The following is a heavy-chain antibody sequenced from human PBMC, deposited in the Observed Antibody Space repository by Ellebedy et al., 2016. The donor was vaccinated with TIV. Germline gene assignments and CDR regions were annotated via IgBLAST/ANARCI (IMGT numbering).Heavy chain of an antibody. CDR3: ARRSSYGYPDY. CDR1: GGSFSGYY. CDR2: INHSGST. Sequence: SETLSLXXAVYGGSFSGYYWSWIRQPPGKGLEWIGEINHSGSTNYNPSLKSRVTISVDTSKNQFSLKLSSVTAADTAVYYCARRSSYGYPDYWGQGTLVTVSS. V-gene: IGHV4-34*01. D-gene: IGHD5-18*01. J-gene: IGHJ4*02.